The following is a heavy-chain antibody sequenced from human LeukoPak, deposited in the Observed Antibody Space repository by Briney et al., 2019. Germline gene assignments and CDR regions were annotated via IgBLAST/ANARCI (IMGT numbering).Heavy chain of an antibody. Sequence: SETLSLTCTVSGGSIGSSSYNWGWIRQPPGKGLEWIGEINHSGSTNYNPSLKSRVTISVDTSKNQFSLKLTSVTAAVTVVYYCAREGGPYRPLDYSGQGTLVTVAS. CDR3: AREGGPYRPLDY. J-gene: IGHJ4*02. V-gene: IGHV4-39*07. CDR1: GGSIGSSSYN. CDR2: INHSGST.